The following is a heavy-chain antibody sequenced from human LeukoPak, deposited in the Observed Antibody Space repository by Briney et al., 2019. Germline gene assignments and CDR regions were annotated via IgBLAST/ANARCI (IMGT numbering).Heavy chain of an antibody. CDR1: GGSISSYY. V-gene: IGHV4-4*07. Sequence: PSETLSLXCTVSGGSISSYYWSWIRQPAGKGLESIGRIYTSGSTNYNPSLKSRVTMSVDTSKNQFSLKLSSVTAADTAVYYCARDEALWFGELYYYYYYMDVWGKGTTVTASS. CDR2: IYTSGST. CDR3: ARDEALWFGELYYYYYYMDV. J-gene: IGHJ6*03. D-gene: IGHD3-10*01.